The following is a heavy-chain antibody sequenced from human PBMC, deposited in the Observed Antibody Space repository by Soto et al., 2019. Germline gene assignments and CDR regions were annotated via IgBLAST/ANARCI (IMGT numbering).Heavy chain of an antibody. V-gene: IGHV3-33*01. Sequence: QVQLVESGGGVVQPGRSLRLSCAASGFTFSSYGMHWVRQAPGKGLEWVAVIWYDGSNKYYADSVKGRFTISRDNSKNTLYLQMNSLRAEDTAVCYCARDSTYSIAAAGTSYFDYWGQGTLVTVSS. D-gene: IGHD6-13*01. J-gene: IGHJ4*02. CDR3: ARDSTYSIAAAGTSYFDY. CDR1: GFTFSSYG. CDR2: IWYDGSNK.